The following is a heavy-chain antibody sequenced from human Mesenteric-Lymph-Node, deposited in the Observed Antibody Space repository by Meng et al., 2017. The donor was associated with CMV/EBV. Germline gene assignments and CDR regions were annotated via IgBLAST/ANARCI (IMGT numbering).Heavy chain of an antibody. CDR1: GGSISSGSYY. V-gene: IGHV4-39*07. D-gene: IGHD2-2*01. CDR2: SYYSGSN. Sequence: SETLSLTCTVSGGSISSGSYYWGWIHHPPGKGLDGIGNSYYSGSNYYNPSLRSRVTISVDTSKDQLSLILDSVTAADTAVYYCARGAHGRYCPTTTCYPVDYWGQGTLVTVSS. CDR3: ARGAHGRYCPTTTCYPVDY. J-gene: IGHJ4*02.